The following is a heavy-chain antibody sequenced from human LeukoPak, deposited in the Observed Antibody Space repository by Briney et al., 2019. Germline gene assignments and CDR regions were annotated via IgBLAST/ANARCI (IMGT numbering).Heavy chain of an antibody. CDR3: ANGYTSTYYNALDI. J-gene: IGHJ3*02. D-gene: IGHD3-16*01. CDR2: INSDGSGT. V-gene: IGHV3-74*01. Sequence: GGSLRLSCAASGFTFSSYWMHWVRQAPGKGLVWVSRINSDGSGTTYADSVKSRFTISRDNAKNTLYLQMSSLRVEDTAVYYCANGYTSTYYNALDIRGQGTMDTVSS. CDR1: GFTFSSYW.